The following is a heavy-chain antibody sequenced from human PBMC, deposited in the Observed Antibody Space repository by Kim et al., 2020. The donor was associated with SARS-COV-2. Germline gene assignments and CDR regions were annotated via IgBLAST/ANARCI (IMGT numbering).Heavy chain of an antibody. CDR2: IFRGGNR. D-gene: IGHD6-6*01. Sequence: GGSLRLSCTASMFSVSGNSMGWVRQAPGKGLEWVSVIFRGGNRDYADSVRGRFIIYRDTSNLYLQMSSLRAEDTALYYCAGWTSSSWFDNCGQGTLVTVSS. J-gene: IGHJ4*02. V-gene: IGHV3-53*01. CDR1: MFSVSGNS. CDR3: AGWTSSSWFDN.